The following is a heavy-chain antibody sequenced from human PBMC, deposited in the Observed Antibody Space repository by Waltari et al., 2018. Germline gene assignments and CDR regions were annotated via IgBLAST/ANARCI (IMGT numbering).Heavy chain of an antibody. CDR1: GFTFSSYA. Sequence: EVQLLESGGGLVQPGGSLRLSCAASGFTFSSYAMSWVRQAPGKGREWVSAISGSGGSKYYADSVKGRFTISRDNSKNTLYLQMNSLRAEDTAVYYCAKDSARFGESYFDYWGQGTLVTVSS. V-gene: IGHV3-23*01. J-gene: IGHJ4*02. CDR2: ISGSGGSK. CDR3: AKDSARFGESYFDY. D-gene: IGHD3-10*01.